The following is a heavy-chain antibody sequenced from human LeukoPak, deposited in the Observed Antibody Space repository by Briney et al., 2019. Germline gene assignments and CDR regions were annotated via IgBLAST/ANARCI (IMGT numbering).Heavy chain of an antibody. J-gene: IGHJ4*02. Sequence: GSLRLSCVASGFTFVRHWMTWVRQAPGKGLEWVANIKKDGSEKYYVDSVKGRFTISRDNAKTSLYLQMISLRAEDTAAYYCARHLSGVTGYTYGRGIDYWGQGTLVTVSS. V-gene: IGHV3-7*01. D-gene: IGHD5-18*01. CDR3: ARHLSGVTGYTYGRGIDY. CDR2: IKKDGSEK. CDR1: GFTFVRHW.